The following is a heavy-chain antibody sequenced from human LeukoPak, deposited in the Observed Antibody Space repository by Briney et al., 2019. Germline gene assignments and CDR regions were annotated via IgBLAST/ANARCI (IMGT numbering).Heavy chain of an antibody. Sequence: GGSLRLSCAASGFTLSSYWMSWVRQAPGKGLEGVANIKQEGSEKYYVDSVKGRFTISRDNAKNSLYLQMNSLRAEDTAVYYCARDRGGGFDYWGQGTLVTVSS. CDR1: GFTLSSYW. J-gene: IGHJ4*02. V-gene: IGHV3-7*03. D-gene: IGHD3-16*01. CDR3: ARDRGGGFDY. CDR2: IKQEGSEK.